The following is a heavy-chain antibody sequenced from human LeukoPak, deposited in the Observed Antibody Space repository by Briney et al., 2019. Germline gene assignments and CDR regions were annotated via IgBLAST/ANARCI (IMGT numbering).Heavy chain of an antibody. D-gene: IGHD3-22*01. CDR1: GYPFTNYW. Sequence: GESLKISCRASGYPFTNYWIAWVRWMPGEGLQWMGIILPGDSDTRYSPSFRGQVTISAETSTRTAYLQWTSLRASDSAIYYCARQGAGASYYDPTGLPRGAFDSWGQGTTVTVSS. CDR2: ILPGDSDT. CDR3: ARQGAGASYYDPTGLPRGAFDS. V-gene: IGHV5-51*01. J-gene: IGHJ3*02.